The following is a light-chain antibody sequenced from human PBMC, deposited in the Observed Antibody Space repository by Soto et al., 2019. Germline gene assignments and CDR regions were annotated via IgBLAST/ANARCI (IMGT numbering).Light chain of an antibody. V-gene: IGKV3-20*01. J-gene: IGKJ4*02. CDR3: QQYDNSPLT. Sequence: EIVLTQSPGTLSLSPGERATLSCRASQSVSSSFLAWYQQKPRQAPMLLIYGASSRATGIPDRFSGSGSGTDFALTISRLEPEDFEGYYCQQYDNSPLTCGGGTKVEIK. CDR1: QSVSSSF. CDR2: GAS.